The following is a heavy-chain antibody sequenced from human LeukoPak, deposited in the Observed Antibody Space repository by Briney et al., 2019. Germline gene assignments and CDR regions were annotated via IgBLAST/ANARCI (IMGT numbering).Heavy chain of an antibody. D-gene: IGHD6-19*01. CDR3: ARDLHPSGWSDFDY. V-gene: IGHV3-33*01. J-gene: IGHJ4*02. CDR2: TWYDGSKV. CDR1: GFTLSNYG. Sequence: GGSLRLFCAASGFTLSNYGMHWVRQAPGKGLEWVAVTWYDGSKVYYADSVKGRFTISRDISKNTLYLQMNSLRAEDTAVYYCARDLHPSGWSDFDYWGQGTLVTVSS.